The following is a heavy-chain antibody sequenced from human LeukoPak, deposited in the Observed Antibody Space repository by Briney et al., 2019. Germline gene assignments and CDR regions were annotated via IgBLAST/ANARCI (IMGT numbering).Heavy chain of an antibody. CDR1: GGTFSSYA. Sequence: SVKVSCKASGGTFSSYAISWVRQAPGQGLEWMGGIIPIFGTANYAQKFQGRVTITTDESTSTAYMELSSLRSEDTAVYYCARDNYAGANWFDHWGQGTLVTVSS. J-gene: IGHJ5*02. CDR3: ARDNYAGANWFDH. D-gene: IGHD1-7*01. CDR2: IIPIFGTA. V-gene: IGHV1-69*05.